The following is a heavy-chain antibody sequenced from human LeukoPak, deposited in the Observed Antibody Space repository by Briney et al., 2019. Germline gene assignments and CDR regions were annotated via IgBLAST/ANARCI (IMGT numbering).Heavy chain of an antibody. J-gene: IGHJ4*02. CDR3: ARHPGGYSYGFLDY. CDR1: GGSISSYY. Sequence: PSETLSLTCIVSGGSISSYYWSWIRQPPGKGLEWIGYIYYSGSTNYNPSLKSRVTISVDTSKNQFSLKLSSVTAADTAVYYCARHPGGYSYGFLDYWGQGTLVTVSS. V-gene: IGHV4-59*08. D-gene: IGHD5-18*01. CDR2: IYYSGST.